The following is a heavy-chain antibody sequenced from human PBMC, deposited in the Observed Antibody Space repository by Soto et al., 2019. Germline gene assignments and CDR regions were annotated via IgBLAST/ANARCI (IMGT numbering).Heavy chain of an antibody. Sequence: SETLSFTCTVSGGSISSGGYYWSWIRQHPGKGLEWIGYIYYSGSTYYNPSLKGRVTISVDTSKNQFSLKLSSVTAADTAVYYCARLGKVVVVAATGFDPWDQGTLVTVSS. CDR2: IYYSGST. D-gene: IGHD2-15*01. CDR3: ARLGKVVVVAATGFDP. CDR1: GGSISSGGYY. J-gene: IGHJ5*02. V-gene: IGHV4-31*03.